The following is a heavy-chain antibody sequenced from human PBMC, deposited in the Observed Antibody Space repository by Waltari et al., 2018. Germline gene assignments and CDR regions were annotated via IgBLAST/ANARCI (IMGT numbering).Heavy chain of an antibody. Sequence: QVQLHESGPGLVKPSETLSLTCAVSGYSIRSGSYWGWIRQAPGKGLEWVGSIYQSGTTHYNPSLKSRVTISIDTSKNQFSLRLNSMTAADTAVYYCVRDRRDITIFGAVTKYYYYMDVWGQGTMVTVPS. CDR3: VRDRRDITIFGAVTKYYYYMDV. CDR1: GYSIRSGSY. CDR2: IYQSGTT. D-gene: IGHD3-3*01. V-gene: IGHV4-38-2*02. J-gene: IGHJ6*03.